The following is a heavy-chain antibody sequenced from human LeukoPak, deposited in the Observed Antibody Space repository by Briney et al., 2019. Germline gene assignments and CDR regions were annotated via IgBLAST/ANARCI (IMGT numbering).Heavy chain of an antibody. CDR2: INHSGST. Sequence: PSETLSLTCAVYGGSFSGYYWSWIRQPPGKGLEWIGEINHSGSTNYNPSLKSRVTISVDTSKNQFSLKLRSVTAADTAVYYCARGYGSYSVYWGQGTLVTVSS. V-gene: IGHV4-34*01. J-gene: IGHJ4*02. D-gene: IGHD4-17*01. CDR1: GGSFSGYY. CDR3: ARGYGSYSVY.